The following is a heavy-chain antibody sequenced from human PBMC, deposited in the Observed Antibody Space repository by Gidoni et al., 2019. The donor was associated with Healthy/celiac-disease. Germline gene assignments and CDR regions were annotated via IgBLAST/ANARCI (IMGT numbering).Heavy chain of an antibody. Sequence: QVQLQQWGAGLLKPSETLSLTCAVYGGSFSGYYWRWIRQPPGKGLEWIGEINHSGSTNYNPSLKSRVTISVDTSKNQFSRKLSSVTAADTAVYYCARGRGAVAGFAYYYYYGMDVWGQGTTVTVSS. CDR1: GGSFSGYY. D-gene: IGHD6-19*01. J-gene: IGHJ6*02. CDR2: INHSGST. V-gene: IGHV4-34*01. CDR3: ARGRGAVAGFAYYYYYGMDV.